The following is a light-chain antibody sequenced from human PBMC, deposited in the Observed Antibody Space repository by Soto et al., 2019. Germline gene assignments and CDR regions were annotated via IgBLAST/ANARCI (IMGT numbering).Light chain of an antibody. Sequence: DTQMTQSPSTRSASVGDRVNITCRASQSISSWFAWYQQKPGKAPKLLIYAAATLASGVPARFSGSGSGTQFTLTISSLQPDDFATYSCQQYNSYPKTFGQGTKVDIK. CDR3: QQYNSYPKT. J-gene: IGKJ1*01. CDR2: AAA. V-gene: IGKV1-5*01. CDR1: QSISSW.